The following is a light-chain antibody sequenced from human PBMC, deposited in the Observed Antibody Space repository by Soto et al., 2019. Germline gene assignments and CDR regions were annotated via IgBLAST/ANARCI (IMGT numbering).Light chain of an antibody. CDR1: SSNIGRNS. CDR3: ASWDDNLNGPLL. CDR2: NNN. V-gene: IGLV1-44*01. J-gene: IGLJ2*01. Sequence: QSVLTQPPSASGTPGQRVTISCSGGSSNIGRNSVSWYQQVPGTAPKLIIFNNNERPSGIPGRFSGSKSGASASLAIVGLQSEDEADYFCASWDDNLNGPLLFGGGTNVTVL.